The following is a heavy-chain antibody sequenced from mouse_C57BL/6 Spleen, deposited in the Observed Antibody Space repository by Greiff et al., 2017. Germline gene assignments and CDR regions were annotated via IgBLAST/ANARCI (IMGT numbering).Heavy chain of an antibody. V-gene: IGHV5-4*03. J-gene: IGHJ2*01. CDR2: ISAGGSYT. CDR1: GFTFSSYA. Sequence: EVKVVESGGGLVKPGGSLKLSCAASGFTFSSYAMSWVRQTPEKRLEWVATISAGGSYTYYPDNVKGRFTISRDNAKNNLYLQMSHLKSEDTAMYYCARAITTVAYFDYWGQGTTLTVSS. D-gene: IGHD1-1*01. CDR3: ARAITTVAYFDY.